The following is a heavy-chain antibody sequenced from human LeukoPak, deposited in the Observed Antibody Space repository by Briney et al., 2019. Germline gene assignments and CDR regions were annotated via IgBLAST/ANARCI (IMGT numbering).Heavy chain of an antibody. J-gene: IGHJ6*02. CDR2: IYYSGST. D-gene: IGHD1-26*01. CDR3: ARMWGELRWELLGPAYYYYYGMDV. CDR1: GGSISSYY. V-gene: IGHV4-59*01. Sequence: SETLSLTCTVSGGSISSYYWSWIRQPPGKGLEWIGYIYYSGSTNYNPSLKSRVTISVDTSKNQFSLKLSSVTAADTAVYYCARMWGELRWELLGPAYYYYYGMDVWGQGTTGTVSS.